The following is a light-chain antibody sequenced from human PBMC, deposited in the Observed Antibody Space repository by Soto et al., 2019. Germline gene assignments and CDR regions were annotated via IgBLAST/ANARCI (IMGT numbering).Light chain of an antibody. V-gene: IGKV1-5*01. CDR2: DVS. Sequence: DIQMTQSPTTLTASVGDRATITCRASQSISSWLAWYQQRPGKAPNLLIYDVSSLESGVPSRFSGSGSGTEFTLTISSLQPDDFATYYCQQYTNSPWTFGQGTKVEIK. CDR1: QSISSW. J-gene: IGKJ1*01. CDR3: QQYTNSPWT.